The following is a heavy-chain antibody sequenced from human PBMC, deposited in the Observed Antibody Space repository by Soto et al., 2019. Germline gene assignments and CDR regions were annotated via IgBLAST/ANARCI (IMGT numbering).Heavy chain of an antibody. Sequence: GGSLRLSCAASGFPFSSYAMSWVRQAPGKGLEWVSAISGSGGSTYYADSVKGRFTISRDNSKNTLYLQMNSLRAEDTAVYYCAKRVPGTKDYYMDVWGKGTTVTVSS. V-gene: IGHV3-23*01. CDR3: AKRVPGTKDYYMDV. CDR2: ISGSGGST. J-gene: IGHJ6*03. D-gene: IGHD1-7*01. CDR1: GFPFSSYA.